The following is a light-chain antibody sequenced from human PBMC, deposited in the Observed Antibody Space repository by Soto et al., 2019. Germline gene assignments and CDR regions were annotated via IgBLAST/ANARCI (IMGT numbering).Light chain of an antibody. CDR2: GDS. J-gene: IGLJ2*01. V-gene: IGLV3-21*02. Sequence: SYELTQPPSVSVAPGQTARIACGGNNIGSKTVHWYRQKPGQAPVLVVYGDSDRPSGIPERFSASNSGNTATLTISRVEAGDEADYYCHVWDSNTDHRIFGGGTQLTVL. CDR3: HVWDSNTDHRI. CDR1: NIGSKT.